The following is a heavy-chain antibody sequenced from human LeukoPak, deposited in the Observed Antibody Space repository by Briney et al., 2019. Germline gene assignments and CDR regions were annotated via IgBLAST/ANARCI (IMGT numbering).Heavy chain of an antibody. V-gene: IGHV4-4*02. CDR2: IYHSGST. CDR3: ARMASSSPDYSNDHENEGSFDY. D-gene: IGHD4-11*01. CDR1: GFTFSSYEM. J-gene: IGHJ4*02. Sequence: GSLRLSCAASGFTFSSYEMNWVRQPPGKGLEWIGEIYHSGSTNYNPSLKSRVTISVDKSKNQFSLKLSSVTAADTAVYYCARMASSSPDYSNDHENEGSFDYWGQGTLVTVSS.